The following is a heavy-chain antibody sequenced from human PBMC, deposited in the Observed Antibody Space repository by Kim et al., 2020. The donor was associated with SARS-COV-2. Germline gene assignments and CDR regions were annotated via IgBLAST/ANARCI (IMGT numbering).Heavy chain of an antibody. Sequence: YADSVRGRFTGSRDNAKNTVYLHMNSLTAEDTAVYYCAREDSAKWYFFDSWGQGTLVTVSS. J-gene: IGHJ4*02. CDR3: AREDSAKWYFFDS. D-gene: IGHD2-15*01. V-gene: IGHV3-74*01.